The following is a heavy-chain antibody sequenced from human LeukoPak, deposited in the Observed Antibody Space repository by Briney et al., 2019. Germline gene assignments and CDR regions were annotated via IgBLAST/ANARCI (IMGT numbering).Heavy chain of an antibody. CDR3: ARELGYCSSTSCSDY. D-gene: IGHD2-2*03. V-gene: IGHV4-34*01. CDR2: INHSGST. Sequence: PSETLSLTCAVYGGSFSGYYWSWIRQSPGKGLEWIGEINHSGSTNYNPSLKSRVTISVDTSKNQFSLKLSSVTAADTAVYYCARELGYCSSTSCSDYWGQGTLVTVSS. J-gene: IGHJ4*02. CDR1: GGSFSGYY.